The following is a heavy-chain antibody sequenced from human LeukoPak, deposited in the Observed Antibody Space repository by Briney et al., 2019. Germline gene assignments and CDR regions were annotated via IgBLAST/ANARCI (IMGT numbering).Heavy chain of an antibody. Sequence: SVKVSCKASGDTFSSYAISWVRQAPGQGLEWMGGIIPIFGTANYAQKFQGRVTITTDASTSTAYMELSSLRSEDTAVYYCARVGIGGVQMEAFDIWGQGEMVTVSS. CDR1: GDTFSSYA. V-gene: IGHV1-69*05. CDR3: ARVGIGGVQMEAFDI. CDR2: IIPIFGTA. D-gene: IGHD2-8*02. J-gene: IGHJ3*02.